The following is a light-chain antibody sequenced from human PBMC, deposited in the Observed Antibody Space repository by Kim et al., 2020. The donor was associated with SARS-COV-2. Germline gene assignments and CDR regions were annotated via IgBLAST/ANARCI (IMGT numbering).Light chain of an antibody. CDR3: QVWDSSTVV. Sequence: SVALGQTATITCGGDNIGSKKVHWYQEKPGQAPVPVIYRDSNRASGIPERFSGSKSGNTATLTISRAQAGDEADYYCQVWDSSTVVFGGGTQLTVL. CDR2: RDS. CDR1: NIGSKK. J-gene: IGLJ2*01. V-gene: IGLV3-9*01.